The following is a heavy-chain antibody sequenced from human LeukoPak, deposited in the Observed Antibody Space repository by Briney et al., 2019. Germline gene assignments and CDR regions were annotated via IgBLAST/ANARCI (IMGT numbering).Heavy chain of an antibody. CDR1: GFTLSSYA. CDR3: VSFYETY. Sequence: PGGSLRLSCTASGFTLSSYAMTWVRQAPGKGLEWVSGISGGGGSTYYADSVKGRFTISKDNAKNTLYLQMNNLRAEDTAVYYCVSFYETYWGRGTLVTVSS. CDR2: ISGGGGST. D-gene: IGHD2-2*01. J-gene: IGHJ4*02. V-gene: IGHV3-23*01.